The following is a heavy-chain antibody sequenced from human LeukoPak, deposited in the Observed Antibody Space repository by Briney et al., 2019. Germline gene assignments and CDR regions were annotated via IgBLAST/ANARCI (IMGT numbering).Heavy chain of an antibody. Sequence: GGSLRLSCTASGFTFGDYAMSWVRQAPGKELEWVGFIRSKAYGGTTEYAASVKGRFTISRDDSKSIAYLQMNSLKTEDTAVYYCTRRQISSGKEYYFDYWGQGTLVTVSS. J-gene: IGHJ4*02. CDR1: GFTFGDYA. CDR2: IRSKAYGGTT. D-gene: IGHD6-19*01. V-gene: IGHV3-49*04. CDR3: TRRQISSGKEYYFDY.